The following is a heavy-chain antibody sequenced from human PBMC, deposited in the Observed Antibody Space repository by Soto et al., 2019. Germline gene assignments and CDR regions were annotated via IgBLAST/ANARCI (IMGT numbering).Heavy chain of an antibody. D-gene: IGHD2-2*01. CDR3: ARGLHSESMYLSLAAY. Sequence: EVQLVESGGGLVQPGGSLRLSCAGSGFTVSRNYMTCLRQTPGKGLEWVSVIYAGGTTYYADSVKGRFMISRDVSITTLSLQMDNLSGEDTAVYYCARGLHSESMYLSLAAYWGKGIVVAVSS. CDR2: IYAGGTT. V-gene: IGHV3-66*01. CDR1: GFTVSRNY. J-gene: IGHJ4*02.